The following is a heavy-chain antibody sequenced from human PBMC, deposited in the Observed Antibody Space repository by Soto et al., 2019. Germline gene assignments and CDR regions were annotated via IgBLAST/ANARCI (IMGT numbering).Heavy chain of an antibody. Sequence: ASVKVSCKASGYTFTSYYMHWVRQAPGQGLEWMGIINPSGGSTSYAQKFQGRVTMTRDTSTSTVYMELSSLRSEDTAVYYCARVREAPRITMVRGEVFGAFDIWGQGTMVTVSS. CDR2: INPSGGST. CDR1: GYTFTSYY. J-gene: IGHJ3*02. D-gene: IGHD3-10*01. CDR3: ARVREAPRITMVRGEVFGAFDI. V-gene: IGHV1-46*03.